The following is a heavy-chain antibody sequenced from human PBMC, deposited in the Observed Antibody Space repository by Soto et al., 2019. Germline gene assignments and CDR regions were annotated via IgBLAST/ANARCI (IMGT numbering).Heavy chain of an antibody. CDR3: AKGRGPCRPRVIAPFDY. CDR2: ISYDGTKT. V-gene: IGHV3-30*04. J-gene: IGHJ4*02. Sequence: QVQLVESGGGVVQPGRSLRVSCAASGFTFSIYAMHWVRQAPGTGLEWVAVISYDGTKTYYADSVKGRFTISRATSNNTEHLQMNTLIDEDTAVYYFAKGRGPCRPRVIAPFDYWGEGTLFTV. CDR1: GFTFSIYA. D-gene: IGHD3-10*01.